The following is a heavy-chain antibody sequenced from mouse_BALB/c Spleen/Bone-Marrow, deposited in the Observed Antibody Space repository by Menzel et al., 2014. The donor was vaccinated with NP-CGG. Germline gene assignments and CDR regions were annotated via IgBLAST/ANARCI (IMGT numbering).Heavy chain of an antibody. V-gene: IGHV1-66*01. CDR3: ARGKDAMGY. Sequence: QVQLKQSGPELVKPGASVKISCKASGYRFTSYYIHWVKQRPGQGLEWIGWIFPVSVNNKYNEKFKGKATLTADTSSSTAYMQLSSLTSEDSAVYFCARGKDAMGYWGQGTSVTVSS. CDR2: IFPVSVNN. J-gene: IGHJ4*01. CDR1: GYRFTSYY.